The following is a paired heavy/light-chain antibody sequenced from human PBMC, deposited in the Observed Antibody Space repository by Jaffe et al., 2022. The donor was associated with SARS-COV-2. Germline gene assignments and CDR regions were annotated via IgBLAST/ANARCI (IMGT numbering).Heavy chain of an antibody. V-gene: IGHV5-51*01. CDR1: GYSFTSNW. CDR3: ARGGGQGNWFDP. D-gene: IGHD2-15*01. CDR2: IYPGDSDT. J-gene: IGHJ5*02. Sequence: EVQLVQSGAEVKKPGESLKISCKGSGYSFTSNWIGWVRQMPGKGLEWMGIIYPGDSDTRYSPSFQGQVTISADKSINTAYLQWSSLKASDTAMYYCARGGGQGNWFDPWGQGTLVTVSS.
Light chain of an antibody. Sequence: DIQMTQSPSSLSASLGDRVTITCRTSQSISVYLNWYQQKPGKAPKLLIYSASSLQSGVPSRFSGSGSGSEFTLTIGSLQPEDFATYYCQQSYTTRWTFGQGTKVEIK. V-gene: IGKV1-39*01. CDR3: QQSYTTRWT. CDR2: SAS. CDR1: QSISVY. J-gene: IGKJ1*01.